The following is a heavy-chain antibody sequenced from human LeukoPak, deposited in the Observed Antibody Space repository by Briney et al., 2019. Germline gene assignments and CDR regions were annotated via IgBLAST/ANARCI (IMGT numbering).Heavy chain of an antibody. CDR2: IYYSGST. J-gene: IGHJ4*02. Sequence: PSETLSLTCTVSGGSISSYYWSWIRQPPGKGLEWIGNIYYSGSTNYNPSLKSRVTISVDTSKNQFSLKLSSVAAADTAVYYCARDGYSGYDHWGQGTLVTVSS. V-gene: IGHV4-59*12. CDR3: ARDGYSGYDH. CDR1: GGSISSYY. D-gene: IGHD5-12*01.